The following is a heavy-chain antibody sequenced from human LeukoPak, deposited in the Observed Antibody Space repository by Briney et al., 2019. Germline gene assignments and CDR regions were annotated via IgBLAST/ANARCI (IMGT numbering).Heavy chain of an antibody. J-gene: IGHJ3*02. CDR2: MNPNSGNT. V-gene: IGHV1-8*01. D-gene: IGHD2-2*01. CDR3: ARGYCSSTSCYAFDI. Sequence: ASVKVSCKASGYTFTSYDINWVRQATGQGLEWMGWMNPNSGNTGYAQKLQGRVTMTTDTSTSTAYMELRSLRSDDTAVYYCARGYCSSTSCYAFDIWGQGTMVTVSS. CDR1: GYTFTSYD.